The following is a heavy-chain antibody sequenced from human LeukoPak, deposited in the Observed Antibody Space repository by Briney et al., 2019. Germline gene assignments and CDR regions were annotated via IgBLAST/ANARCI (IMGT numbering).Heavy chain of an antibody. CDR2: LHSDGSST. CDR1: GLTFSSYW. D-gene: IGHD5-18*01. Sequence: GGSLRLSCAASGLTFSSYWMLWVRQAPGKGLVWVSRLHSDGSSTAYADSVKGRFTISRDNAKNTLYLQMNTLRAEDTAVYYCAIRRGYTYGDDYWGQGTLVTVSS. CDR3: AIRRGYTYGDDY. V-gene: IGHV3-74*03. J-gene: IGHJ4*02.